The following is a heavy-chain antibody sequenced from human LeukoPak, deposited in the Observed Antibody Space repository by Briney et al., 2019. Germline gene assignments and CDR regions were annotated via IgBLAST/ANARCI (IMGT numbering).Heavy chain of an antibody. Sequence: SETLSLTCTVSGGSISNYYRSWIRQPPGKGLEWIGYIYYSGSTNYNPSLKSRVTISVDTSKNQFSLKLSSVTAADTAVYYCASSTRSRNYYYYGMDVWGQGTTVTVSS. V-gene: IGHV4-59*08. J-gene: IGHJ6*02. D-gene: IGHD2-2*01. CDR1: GGSISNYY. CDR3: ASSTRSRNYYYYGMDV. CDR2: IYYSGST.